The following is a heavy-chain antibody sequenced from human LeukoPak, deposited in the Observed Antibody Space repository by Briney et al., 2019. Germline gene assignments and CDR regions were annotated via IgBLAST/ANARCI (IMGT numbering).Heavy chain of an antibody. D-gene: IGHD4-17*01. V-gene: IGHV3-9*01. CDR2: VSWNSGNV. Sequence: GGSLRLSCAASGFSFEDYAMHWVRQPPGKGLEWVSGVSWNSGNVGYADSVRGRFTISRDNAKNFLYLQMSSLRAEDTALYYCAKAVYGDFQSTVDYWGRGTLVTVSS. CDR3: AKAVYGDFQSTVDY. J-gene: IGHJ4*02. CDR1: GFSFEDYA.